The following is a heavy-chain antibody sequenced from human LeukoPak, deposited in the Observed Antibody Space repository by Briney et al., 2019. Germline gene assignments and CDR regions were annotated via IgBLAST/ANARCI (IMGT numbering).Heavy chain of an antibody. V-gene: IGHV3-23*01. Sequence: PGGSLRLSCAASGFTFSSYAMSWVRQAPGKGLEWVSAISGSGGSTYYADSVKGRFTISRDNSKNTLYLQMNSLRAEDTAVYYCPVVVTDNEYFQHWGQGTLVTVSS. D-gene: IGHD2-21*02. J-gene: IGHJ1*01. CDR3: PVVVTDNEYFQH. CDR1: GFTFSSYA. CDR2: ISGSGGST.